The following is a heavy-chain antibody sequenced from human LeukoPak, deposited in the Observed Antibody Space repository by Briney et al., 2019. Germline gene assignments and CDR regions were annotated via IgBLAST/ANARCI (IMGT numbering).Heavy chain of an antibody. J-gene: IGHJ3*02. CDR1: GGSISSYY. Sequence: SETLSLTCTVSGGSISSYYWSWIRQPAGKGLEWIGYIYHSGSTYYNPSLKSRVTISVDRSKNQFSLKLSSVTAADTAVYYCARAGLGGYNAFDIWGQGTMVTVSS. D-gene: IGHD3-22*01. V-gene: IGHV4-59*12. CDR3: ARAGLGGYNAFDI. CDR2: IYHSGST.